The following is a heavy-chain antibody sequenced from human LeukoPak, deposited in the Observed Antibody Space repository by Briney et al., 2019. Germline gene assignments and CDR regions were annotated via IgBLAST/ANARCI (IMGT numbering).Heavy chain of an antibody. Sequence: ASVKVSCKASGYTFTGYYMHWVRQAPGQGLEWMGWINTNTGNPTYAQGFTGRFVFSLDTSVSTAYLQISSLKAEDTAVYYCAREGNGAFDIWGQGTMVTVSS. CDR3: AREGNGAFDI. CDR2: INTNTGNP. D-gene: IGHD2-8*01. CDR1: GYTFTGYY. J-gene: IGHJ3*02. V-gene: IGHV7-4-1*02.